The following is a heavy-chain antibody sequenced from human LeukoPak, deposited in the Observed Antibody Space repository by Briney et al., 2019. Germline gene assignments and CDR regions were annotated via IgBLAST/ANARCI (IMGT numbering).Heavy chain of an antibody. D-gene: IGHD4-17*01. CDR3: ARDRLHYGEYEKTFDY. CDR1: GFTFSSYS. V-gene: IGHV3-48*01. CDR2: ISYSSSTI. J-gene: IGHJ4*02. Sequence: GGSLRLSCAASGFTFSSYSMNWVRQAPGKGLEWVSYISYSSSTIYYADSVKGRFTISRDNAKNSLYLQMNSLRAEDTAVYYCARDRLHYGEYEKTFDYWGQGTLVTVSS.